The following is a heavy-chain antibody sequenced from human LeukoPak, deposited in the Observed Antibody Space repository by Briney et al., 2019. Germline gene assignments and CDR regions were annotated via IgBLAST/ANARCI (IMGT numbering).Heavy chain of an antibody. CDR1: GFTFSSYG. J-gene: IGHJ1*01. CDR3: ATMGGASSYYDSSGYLKYFQH. CDR2: ISGSGGST. D-gene: IGHD3-22*01. V-gene: IGHV3-23*01. Sequence: GGSLRLSCAASGFTFSSYGMSWVRQAPGKGLEWVSAISGSGGSTYYADSVKGRFTISRDNSKNTLYLQMNSLRAEDTAVYYCATMGGASSYYDSSGYLKYFQHWGQGTLVTVSS.